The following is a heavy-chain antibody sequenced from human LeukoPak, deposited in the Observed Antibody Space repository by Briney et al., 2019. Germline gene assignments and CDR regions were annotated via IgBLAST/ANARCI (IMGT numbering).Heavy chain of an antibody. CDR2: IWYDGSSK. V-gene: IGHV3-33*01. CDR3: ARDYCSGGSCYRGWFDP. CDR1: GFTFSSYG. D-gene: IGHD2-15*01. Sequence: GGSLRLSCAASGFTFSSYGMHWVRQAPGKGLEGVAVIWYDGSSKYYADSVKGRFTISRDNSKNTLYLQMNSLRAEDTAVYYCARDYCSGGSCYRGWFDPWGQGTLVTVSS. J-gene: IGHJ5*02.